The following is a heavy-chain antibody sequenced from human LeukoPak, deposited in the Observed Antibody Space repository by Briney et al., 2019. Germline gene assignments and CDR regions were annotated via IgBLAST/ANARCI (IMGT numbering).Heavy chain of an antibody. CDR3: ARGGSLGY. Sequence: PGGSLSLSCAASGFTFSSYEMNWVRQAPGKGLEWVSKISSSGSAIYYADPVKGRFTISRDNAKSSLYLQMNSLRVKDTAIYYCARGGSLGYWGQGTLVTVSS. V-gene: IGHV3-48*03. D-gene: IGHD6-19*01. CDR2: ISSSGSAI. CDR1: GFTFSSYE. J-gene: IGHJ4*02.